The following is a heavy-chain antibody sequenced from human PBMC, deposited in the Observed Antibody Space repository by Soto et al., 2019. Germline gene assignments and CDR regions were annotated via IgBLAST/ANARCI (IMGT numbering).Heavy chain of an antibody. CDR2: ISSSSSYI. D-gene: IGHD3-10*01. CDR1: GFTFSSYS. J-gene: IGHJ4*02. V-gene: IGHV3-21*01. Sequence: GGSLRLSCAASGFTFSSYSMNWVRQAPGKGLEWVSSISSSSSYIYYADSVKGRFTISRDNAKNSLYLQMNSLRAEGTAVYYCARRVTGKEGSGSYYNSSNWGQGTLVTVSS. CDR3: ARRVTGKEGSGSYYNSSN.